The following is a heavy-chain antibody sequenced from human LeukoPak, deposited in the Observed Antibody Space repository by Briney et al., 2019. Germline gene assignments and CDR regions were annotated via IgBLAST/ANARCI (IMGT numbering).Heavy chain of an antibody. Sequence: GGSLRLSCAASGFSLNGYCMHWGRHAPGKGKVWVARMNSAGTTINYADSVKGRFTISRDNAGNALYLHMSSLRADDTAIYYCIREIQVRASASFGYWGQGTLVTVSS. CDR1: GFSLNGYC. D-gene: IGHD3-3*01. J-gene: IGHJ4*01. V-gene: IGHV3-74*01. CDR3: IREIQVRASASFGY. CDR2: MNSAGTTI.